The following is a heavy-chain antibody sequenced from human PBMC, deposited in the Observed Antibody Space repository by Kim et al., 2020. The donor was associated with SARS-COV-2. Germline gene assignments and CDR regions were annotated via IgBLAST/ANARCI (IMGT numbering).Heavy chain of an antibody. D-gene: IGHD2-2*01. CDR1: EFTFSTYW. CDR2: INSDGSST. V-gene: IGHV3-74*01. CDR3: ARSSSTSCPCYYMDV. J-gene: IGHJ6*03. Sequence: GGSLRLSCAASEFTFSTYWMYWVRQAPGKGLVWVSRINSDGSSTNYADSVKGRFTISRDNAKNTLYLQMNSLRAEDTAVYYCARSSSTSCPCYYMDVWGKGTTVTVSS.